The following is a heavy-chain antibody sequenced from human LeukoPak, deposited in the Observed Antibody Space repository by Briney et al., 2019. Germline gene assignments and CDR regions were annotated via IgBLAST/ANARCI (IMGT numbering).Heavy chain of an antibody. D-gene: IGHD6-19*01. CDR3: AKNKLRGWYGSYYFDY. Sequence: PGGSLRLSCAASGFTFSSYAMSWVRQAPGKGLEWVSAISGSGGSTYYADSVKGRFTISRDNSESTLYLQMNSLRAEDTAVYYCAKNKLRGWYGSYYFDYWGQGTLVTVSS. J-gene: IGHJ4*02. CDR1: GFTFSSYA. V-gene: IGHV3-23*01. CDR2: ISGSGGST.